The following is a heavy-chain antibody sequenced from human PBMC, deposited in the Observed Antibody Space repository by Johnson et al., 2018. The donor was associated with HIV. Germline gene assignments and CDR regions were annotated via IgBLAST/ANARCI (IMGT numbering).Heavy chain of an antibody. V-gene: IGHV3-74*01. CDR1: GFTFSSYW. D-gene: IGHD6-19*01. J-gene: IGHJ3*02. CDR2: INSAGSST. Sequence: VQLVESGGGLAQPGGSLRLSCAASGFTFSSYWMHWVRQAPGKGLVWVSRINSAGSSTSYADSVKGRFTISRDNSKNTLYLQMNSLRAEDTAVYYCARGIAVSNWVDIWGQGTMVTVSS. CDR3: ARGIAVSNWVDI.